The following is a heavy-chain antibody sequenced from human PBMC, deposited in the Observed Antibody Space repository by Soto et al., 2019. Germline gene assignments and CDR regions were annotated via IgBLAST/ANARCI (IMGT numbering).Heavy chain of an antibody. CDR2: IYYSGST. D-gene: IGHD7-27*01. J-gene: IGHJ4*02. CDR1: GGSISGYY. Sequence: QVQLQESGPGLVKPSETLYLTCTVSGGSISGYYWSWIRQPPGKGLEWIGYIYYSGSTNYNPSLKSRVTISVDTSKNQFSLKLSSVTAADTAVYYCARAWGGYRDYWGQGTLVTVSS. CDR3: ARAWGGYRDY. V-gene: IGHV4-59*01.